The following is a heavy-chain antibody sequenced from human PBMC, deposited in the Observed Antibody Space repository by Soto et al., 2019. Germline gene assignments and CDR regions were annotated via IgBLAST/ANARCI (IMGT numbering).Heavy chain of an antibody. CDR2: IYYSGST. Sequence: SETLSLTCTVSGGSISSYYWSWIRQPPGKGLEWIGYIYYSGSTNYNPSLKSRVTISVDTSKNQFSLKLSSVTAADTAVYYCAREGRYGSGIGASYYYYYYMDVWGKGTTVTVSS. J-gene: IGHJ6*03. CDR1: GGSISSYY. D-gene: IGHD3-10*01. CDR3: AREGRYGSGIGASYYYYYYMDV. V-gene: IGHV4-59*01.